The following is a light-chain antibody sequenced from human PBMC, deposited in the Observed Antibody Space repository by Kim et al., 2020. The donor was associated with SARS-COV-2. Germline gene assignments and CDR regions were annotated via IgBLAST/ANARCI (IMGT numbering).Light chain of an antibody. V-gene: IGLV3-1*01. Sequence: SYELTQPPSVSMSPGQTASITCSGEKLGDMYTCWYQQKAGQSPVLVIYQDTKRPPGIPGRFSGSSSGNTATLTISGTQTLDEADYYCQAWDSSTGGVFGG. J-gene: IGLJ2*01. CDR3: QAWDSSTGGV. CDR1: KLGDMY. CDR2: QDT.